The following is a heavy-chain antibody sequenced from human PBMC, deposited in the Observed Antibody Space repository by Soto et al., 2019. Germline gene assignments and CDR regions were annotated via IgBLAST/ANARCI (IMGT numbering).Heavy chain of an antibody. V-gene: IGHV4-59*01. D-gene: IGHD5-18*01. J-gene: IGHJ4*02. CDR3: ARGRIQVWYALDY. CDR2: IYYSGST. Sequence: PSETLSLTCTVSGGSISSYYWSWIRQPPGKGLEWIGYIYYSGSTNYNPSLKSRVTISVDTSKNQFSLKLSSVTAADTAVYYCARGRIQVWYALDYWGQGTLVTVSS. CDR1: GGSISSYY.